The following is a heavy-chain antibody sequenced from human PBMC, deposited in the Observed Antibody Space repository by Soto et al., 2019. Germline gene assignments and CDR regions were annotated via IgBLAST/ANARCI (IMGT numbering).Heavy chain of an antibody. CDR3: AKYCSSTSCLVVYGMDV. Sequence: EVQLLESGGGLVQPGGSLRLSCAASGFTFSSYAMSWVRQAPGKGMEWVSAISGSGGTTYYTDSVKGRFTISRDNSKNTLYLQMNSLRVADTAVYYCAKYCSSTSCLVVYGMDVWGQGTTVTVSS. V-gene: IGHV3-23*01. CDR2: ISGSGGTT. CDR1: GFTFSSYA. J-gene: IGHJ6*02. D-gene: IGHD2-2*01.